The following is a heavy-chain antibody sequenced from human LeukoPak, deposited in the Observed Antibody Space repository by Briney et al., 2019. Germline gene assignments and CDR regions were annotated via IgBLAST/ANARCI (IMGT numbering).Heavy chain of an antibody. CDR2: VSGTGDEI. D-gene: IGHD5-18*01. Sequence: GGSLRLSCAASGFTFNDFEMNWVRQAPGKGLEWVSYVSGTGDEIHYGDSVKGRFTISRDNAKNSLYLQMNSLRAEDTAVYYCARGYVDTVNHPVDYWGQGTLVTVSS. V-gene: IGHV3-48*03. CDR1: GFTFNDFE. J-gene: IGHJ4*02. CDR3: ARGYVDTVNHPVDY.